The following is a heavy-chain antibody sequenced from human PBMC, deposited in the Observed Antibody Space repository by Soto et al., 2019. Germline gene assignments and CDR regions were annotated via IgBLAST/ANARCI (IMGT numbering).Heavy chain of an antibody. V-gene: IGHV1-69*04. CDR3: AGDPDSHYNDSHASSYP. D-gene: IGHD3-22*01. J-gene: IGHJ5*02. Sequence: ASVKVSCRASGGTFSTYTITWVRQAPGQGLEWMGRIIPIIGIINYAQKFQGRVTITADKFTGTAYMELTRLRSDDTAVYYCAGDPDSHYNDSHASSYPWGQGTLVTVSS. CDR1: GGTFSTYT. CDR2: IIPIIGII.